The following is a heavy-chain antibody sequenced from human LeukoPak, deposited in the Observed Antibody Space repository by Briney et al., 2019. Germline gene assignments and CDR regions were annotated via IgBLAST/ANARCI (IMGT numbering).Heavy chain of an antibody. CDR2: IYPGDSDT. Sequence: GESLKISCKGSGYSFTSFWIGWVRQMPGKGLEWMGVIYPGDSDTRYSPSFQGQVTISAGKSINTAFLQWSSLKASDTAVYYCATALFSSTWYAGSDYWGQGTLVTVSS. CDR1: GYSFTSFW. J-gene: IGHJ4*02. CDR3: ATALFSSTWYAGSDY. D-gene: IGHD6-13*01. V-gene: IGHV5-51*01.